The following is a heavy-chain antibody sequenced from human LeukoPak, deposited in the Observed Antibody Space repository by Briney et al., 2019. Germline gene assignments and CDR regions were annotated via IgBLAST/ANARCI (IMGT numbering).Heavy chain of an antibody. Sequence: GGSLRLSCAASGIQFSYSAMRSVRQAPGKGLQWVALISYDGSNKDYVDSVKGRFTISRDNSKNTLYLQMNSLRPEDTAIYYCARGVAAAGTWAFDYWGQGSLVTVSS. V-gene: IGHV3-30*03. CDR1: GIQFSYSA. CDR2: ISYDGSNK. D-gene: IGHD6-13*01. J-gene: IGHJ4*02. CDR3: ARGVAAAGTWAFDY.